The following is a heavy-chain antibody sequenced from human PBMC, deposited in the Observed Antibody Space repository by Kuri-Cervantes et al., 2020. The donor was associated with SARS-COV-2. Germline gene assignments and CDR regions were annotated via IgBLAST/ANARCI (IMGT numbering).Heavy chain of an antibody. V-gene: IGHV3-73*01. D-gene: IGHD2-15*01. CDR1: GFTFSGSA. CDR2: IRSKANSYAT. CDR3: ARKIPYCSGGSCYSGWFDP. J-gene: IGHJ5*02. Sequence: GESLKISCAASGFTFSGSAMHWVRQASGKGLEWVGRIRSKANSYATAYAASVKGRFTISRDDSKNTAYLQMNSLKTEDTAVYYCARKIPYCSGGSCYSGWFDPWGQGTLVTVSS.